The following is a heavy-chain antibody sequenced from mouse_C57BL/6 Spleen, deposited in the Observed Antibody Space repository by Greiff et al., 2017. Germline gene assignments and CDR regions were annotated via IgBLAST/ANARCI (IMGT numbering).Heavy chain of an antibody. CDR1: GFTFTDYY. Sequence: EVPLVESGGGLVQPGGSLSLSCAASGFTFTDYYMSWVRQPPGKALEWLGFIRNKANGYTTEYSASVQGRFTISRDNSQSSLYLQMNALRAEDSATYYCAREGLNAMDYWGQGTSVTVSS. CDR2: IRNKANGYTT. V-gene: IGHV7-3*01. J-gene: IGHJ4*01. CDR3: AREGLNAMDY. D-gene: IGHD2-4*01.